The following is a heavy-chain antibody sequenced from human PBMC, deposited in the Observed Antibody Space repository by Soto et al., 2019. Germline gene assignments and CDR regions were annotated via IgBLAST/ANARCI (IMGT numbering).Heavy chain of an antibody. D-gene: IGHD4-17*01. Sequence: SVKVSCKASGGTFSSYTISWVRQAPGQGLEWMGRIIPILGIANYAQKFQGRVTITADKSTSTAYMELSSLRSEDTAVYYCASAKEPPLDYGQEYYFDYWGQGTLVTVSS. J-gene: IGHJ4*02. CDR1: GGTFSSYT. V-gene: IGHV1-69*02. CDR3: ASAKEPPLDYGQEYYFDY. CDR2: IIPILGIA.